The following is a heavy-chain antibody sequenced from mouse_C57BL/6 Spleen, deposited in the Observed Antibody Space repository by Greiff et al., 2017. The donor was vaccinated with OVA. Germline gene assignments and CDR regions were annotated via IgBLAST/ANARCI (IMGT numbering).Heavy chain of an antibody. V-gene: IGHV14-1*01. CDR1: GFNIKDYY. CDR3: TTSYYGSSSYWYFDV. Sequence: VQLQQSGAELVRPGASVKLSCTASGFNIKDYYMHWVKQRPEQGLEWIGRIDPEDGDTEYAPKFQGKATMTADTSSNTAYLQLSSLTSYDTAVYYCTTSYYGSSSYWYFDVWGTGTTVTVSS. J-gene: IGHJ1*03. CDR2: IDPEDGDT. D-gene: IGHD1-1*01.